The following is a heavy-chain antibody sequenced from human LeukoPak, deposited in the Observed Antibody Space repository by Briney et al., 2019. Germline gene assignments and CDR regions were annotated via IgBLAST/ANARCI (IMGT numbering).Heavy chain of an antibody. CDR3: ARDTPQHLKRFDD. D-gene: IGHD1-1*01. CDR2: INAYNGKT. V-gene: IGHV1-18*01. Sequence: ASVKVSCKVSGYTFTRFAFSWVRQAPGHGLEWMGRINAYNGKTEYSEKLQGRLTMTTETSSSTLYLELRSPGSADTAVYFCARDTPQHLKRFDDWGQGTLVTVSS. J-gene: IGHJ4*02. CDR1: GYTFTRFA.